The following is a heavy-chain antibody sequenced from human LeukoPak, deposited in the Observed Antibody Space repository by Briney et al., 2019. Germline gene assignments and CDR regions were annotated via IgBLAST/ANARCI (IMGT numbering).Heavy chain of an antibody. J-gene: IGHJ5*02. CDR1: GGTFSSYA. CDR3: ATQSVEMAANEGWFDP. CDR2: IIPIFGAA. Sequence: ASVKVPCKASGGTFSSYAISWVRQAPGQGLEWMGGIIPIFGAANYAQKFQGRVTITADESTSTAYMELSSLRSEDTAVYYCATQSVEMAANEGWFDPWGQGTLVTVSS. V-gene: IGHV1-69*13. D-gene: IGHD5-24*01.